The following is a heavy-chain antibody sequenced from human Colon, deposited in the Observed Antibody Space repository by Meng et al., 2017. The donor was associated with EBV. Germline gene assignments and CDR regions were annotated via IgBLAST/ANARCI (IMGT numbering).Heavy chain of an antibody. D-gene: IGHD4-23*01. J-gene: IGHJ4*02. CDR3: VRAPMDDFGGHRFDY. V-gene: IGHV4-34*01. Sequence: QVQLQQWGAGLLKPSGTLSLTCTVYGGSFSDSYWTWIRQPPGKGLQWIGYIYYSGSTYYNPSLKSRLTISIDTSKNQFSLRLRSVTAADTAVYHCVRAPMDDFGGHRFDYWGQGILVTVSS. CDR1: GGSFSDSY. CDR2: IYYSGST.